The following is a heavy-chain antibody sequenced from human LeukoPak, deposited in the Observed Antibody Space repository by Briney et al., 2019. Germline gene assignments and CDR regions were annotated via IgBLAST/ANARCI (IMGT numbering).Heavy chain of an antibody. D-gene: IGHD2-21*02. Sequence: GSLRLSCAASGFTFSSYGMHWVRQAPGKGLEWVAIIRYDGSNKYYADSVKGRFTNSRDNSKNTLSLQMNSLRAEDTAVYYCAKEGVYCGCDCDTFPYYMDVWGKGTTVTVSS. V-gene: IGHV3-30*02. CDR2: IRYDGSNK. J-gene: IGHJ6*03. CDR3: AKEGVYCGCDCDTFPYYMDV. CDR1: GFTFSSYG.